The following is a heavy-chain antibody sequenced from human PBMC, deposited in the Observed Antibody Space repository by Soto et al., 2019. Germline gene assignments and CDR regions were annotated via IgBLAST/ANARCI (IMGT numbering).Heavy chain of an antibody. V-gene: IGHV3-23*01. CDR1: GFTFSTYA. J-gene: IGHJ4*02. CDR3: AKFHGSGTYYNFPDY. D-gene: IGHD3-10*01. Sequence: GGSLRLSCAASGFTFSTYAMSWVRQAPGKGLEWVSTISDSGGRTYYAASVKGRFTISRDNSKNTLYLLMNSLSAEDTALYYCAKFHGSGTYYNFPDYWGQGTLVTVSS. CDR2: ISDSGGRT.